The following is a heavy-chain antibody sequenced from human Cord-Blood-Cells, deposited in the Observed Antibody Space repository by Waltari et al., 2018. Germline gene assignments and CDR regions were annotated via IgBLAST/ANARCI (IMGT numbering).Heavy chain of an antibody. CDR2: IYYSGST. Sequence: QLQLQESGPGLVKPSETLSLTCTVSGGSTSSSSYYWGWIRQHPGKGLEWIGSIYYSGSTYYNPSLKSRVTISVDTSKNQFSLKLSSVTAADTAVYYCARSDYYGSGSYYPFDYWGQGTLVTVSS. J-gene: IGHJ4*02. CDR3: ARSDYYGSGSYYPFDY. CDR1: GGSTSSSSYY. D-gene: IGHD3-10*01. V-gene: IGHV4-39*07.